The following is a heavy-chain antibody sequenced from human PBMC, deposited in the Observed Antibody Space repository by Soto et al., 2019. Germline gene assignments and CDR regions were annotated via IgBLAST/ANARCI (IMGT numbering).Heavy chain of an antibody. Sequence: SETLSLTCTVSGGSISSGGQYWSWIRQHPGKGLEWIGYIYDSGSTYYNPSLRSRVTISVDTSKKQFSLKLRSVTAADTAVYYCARDAAEYYFDYWGQGTLVTVSS. CDR3: ARDAAEYYFDY. J-gene: IGHJ4*02. D-gene: IGHD6-25*01. V-gene: IGHV4-31*03. CDR2: IYDSGST. CDR1: GGSISSGGQY.